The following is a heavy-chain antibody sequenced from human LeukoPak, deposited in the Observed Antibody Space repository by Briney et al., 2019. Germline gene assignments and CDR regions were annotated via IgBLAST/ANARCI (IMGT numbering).Heavy chain of an antibody. CDR3: ARGRPSDIVVVTADDV. CDR2: IYTSRST. CDR1: GGSISSSSYY. J-gene: IGHJ1*01. Sequence: PSETLSLTCTVSGGSISSSSYYWSWIRQSAGKGLEWIGRIYTSRSTNYNPSLESRVTISIDTSKNQFSLRLTSVTAADTAVYFCARGRPSDIVVVTADDVWGQGTLVTVSS. D-gene: IGHD2-21*02. V-gene: IGHV4-61*02.